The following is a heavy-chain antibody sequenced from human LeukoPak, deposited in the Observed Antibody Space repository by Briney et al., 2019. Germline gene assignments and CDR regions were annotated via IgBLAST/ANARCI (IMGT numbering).Heavy chain of an antibody. CDR3: ARHSDPTDTQDIVVVPAPGPYYFDY. D-gene: IGHD2-2*01. Sequence: SETLSLTCTVSGGSISSGGYYWSWIRQPPGKGLEWIGYIYYSGSTNYNPSLKSRVTISVDTSKNQFSLKLSSVTAADTAVYYCARHSDPTDTQDIVVVPAPGPYYFDYWGQGTLVTVSS. V-gene: IGHV4-61*08. CDR2: IYYSGST. CDR1: GGSISSGGYY. J-gene: IGHJ4*02.